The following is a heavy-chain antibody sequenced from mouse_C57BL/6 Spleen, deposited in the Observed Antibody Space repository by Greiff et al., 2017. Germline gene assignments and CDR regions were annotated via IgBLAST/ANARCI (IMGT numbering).Heavy chain of an antibody. J-gene: IGHJ2*01. CDR3: ARGAQATD. V-gene: IGHV1-42*01. D-gene: IGHD3-2*02. CDR2: INPSTGGT. Sequence: VQLQQSGPELVKPGASVKISCKASGYSFTGYYMNWVKQSPEKSLEWIGEINPSTGGTTYNQKFKAKATLTVDKSSSTAYMQLKSLTSEDSAVYYCARGAQATDWGQGTTLTVSS. CDR1: GYSFTGYY.